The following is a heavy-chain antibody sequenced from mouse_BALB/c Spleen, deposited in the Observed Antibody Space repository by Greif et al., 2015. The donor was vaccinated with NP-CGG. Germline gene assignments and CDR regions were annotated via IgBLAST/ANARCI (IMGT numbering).Heavy chain of an antibody. CDR1: GYTFTNYY. CDR2: INPSNGGT. D-gene: IGHD2-1*01. V-gene: IGHV1S81*02. Sequence: QVQLQQSGAELVKPGASVKLSCKASGYTFTNYYMYWVKQRPGQGLEWIGEINPSNGGTNFNEKFKSKATLTVDKSSSTTYMQLSSLTSEDSAVYYCTRYGNYRYFDVWGAGTRSPSPQ. CDR3: TRYGNYRYFDV. J-gene: IGHJ1*01.